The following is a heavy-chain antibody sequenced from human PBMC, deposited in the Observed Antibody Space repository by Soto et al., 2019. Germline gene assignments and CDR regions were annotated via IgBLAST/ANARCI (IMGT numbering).Heavy chain of an antibody. J-gene: IGHJ4*02. Sequence: QVQLQQWGAGLLKPSETLSLTCAVYGGSFSGYYWSWIRQPPGKGLEWIGEINHSGSTNYNPSLKSRVTISVDTSKNQFSLKLSSVTAADTAVYYCARPAYSGSYFSYWGQGTLVTVSS. CDR3: ARPAYSGSYFSY. CDR2: INHSGST. D-gene: IGHD1-26*01. CDR1: GGSFSGYY. V-gene: IGHV4-34*01.